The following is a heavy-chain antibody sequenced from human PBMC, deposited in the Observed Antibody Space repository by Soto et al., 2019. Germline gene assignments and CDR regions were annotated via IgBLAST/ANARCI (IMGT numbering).Heavy chain of an antibody. D-gene: IGHD3-3*01. CDR2: IYYTGST. J-gene: IGHJ4*02. V-gene: IGHV4-59*08. CDR1: RGSISNYY. CDR3: ARGDFWSGSTIDY. Sequence: SETLSLTCSVSRGSISNYYWSWIRQPPGKRLEWIGYIYYTGSTNYNPSLRSRVTISIDTSKNQFSLKLSFVTAADTAVYYCARGDFWSGSTIDYWGQGTLVTVSS.